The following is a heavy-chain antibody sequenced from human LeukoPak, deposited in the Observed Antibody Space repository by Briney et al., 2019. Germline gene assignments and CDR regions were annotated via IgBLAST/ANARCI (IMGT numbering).Heavy chain of an antibody. CDR1: AFTFSSYN. CDR2: ISSSSDYI. D-gene: IGHD2/OR15-2a*01. V-gene: IGHV3-21*01. J-gene: IGHJ5*02. CDR3: ARGKTSQNIVTRKTYNWFDP. Sequence: GGSLRLSCAASAFTFSSYNMNWVRQAPGKGLEWVSSISSSSDYIYYADSVKGRFTISRDNAKNSLYLQMKSLRAEDTAVYYCARGKTSQNIVTRKTYNWFDPWGQGTLVTVSS.